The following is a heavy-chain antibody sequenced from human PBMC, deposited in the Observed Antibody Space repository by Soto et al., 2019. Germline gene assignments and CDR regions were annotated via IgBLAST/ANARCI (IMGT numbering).Heavy chain of an antibody. CDR2: INPNNGGT. CDR1: GYSFTGNS. Sequence: QVHLVQSGAEVKKPGASVRVSCRAAGYSFTGNSMHWVRQAPGQGLEWLGWINPNNGGTNYAQKFQRWVTMTRDTSVSTAYMDLNRLKSGDKAVYCGEIQRGAFVYWGQGTLVTVSS. V-gene: IGHV1-2*04. D-gene: IGHD3-10*01. CDR3: EIQRGAFVY. J-gene: IGHJ4*02.